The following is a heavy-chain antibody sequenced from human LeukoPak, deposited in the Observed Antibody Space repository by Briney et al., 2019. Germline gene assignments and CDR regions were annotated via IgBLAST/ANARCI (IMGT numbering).Heavy chain of an antibody. CDR2: IYPGDSDT. V-gene: IGHV5-51*01. J-gene: IGHJ6*03. Sequence: GASLKISCKGSGSSFTSYWIGWVRPMPGKGLEWMGIIYPGDSDTRYSPSFQGQVTISADKSISTAYLQWSSLKASDTAMYYCARRHSSSSSYYYYYMDVWGKGTTVTVSS. CDR1: GSSFTSYW. D-gene: IGHD6-6*01. CDR3: ARRHSSSSSYYYYYMDV.